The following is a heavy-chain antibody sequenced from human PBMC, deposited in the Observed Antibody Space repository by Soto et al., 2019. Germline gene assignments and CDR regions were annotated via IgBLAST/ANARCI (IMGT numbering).Heavy chain of an antibody. CDR2: IKHSGST. CDR1: GGSFSGYY. CDR3: GRQGTVTGTAPILGY. V-gene: IGHV4-34*02. J-gene: IGHJ4*02. Sequence: QVQLQQWGAGLLKPSETLSLTCAVYGGSFSGYYWSWILQPPGQGLEWIGEIKHSGSTNYNPSLKSRVTISVDTSKNQFSLNLSSVTAADTAVYYCGRQGTVTGTAPILGYWGQGTLVTVSS. D-gene: IGHD6-19*01.